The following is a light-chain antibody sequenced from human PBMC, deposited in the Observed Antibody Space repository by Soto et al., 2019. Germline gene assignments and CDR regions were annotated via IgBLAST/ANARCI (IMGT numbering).Light chain of an antibody. J-gene: IGKJ1*01. CDR2: GAS. Sequence: EIVLTQSPGTLSLSPGERATLSCRASQSVSNNYLAWYQQKPGQAPRLLIYGASNRATGIPDRFSGSGSGTDFTLTISRLEPDDFAIYYCQQYNSYSTFGQGTKVDIK. CDR1: QSVSNNY. V-gene: IGKV3-20*01. CDR3: QQYNSYST.